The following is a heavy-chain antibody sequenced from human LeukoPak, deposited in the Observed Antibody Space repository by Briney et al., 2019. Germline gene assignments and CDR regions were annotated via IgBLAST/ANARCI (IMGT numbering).Heavy chain of an antibody. CDR3: ASHYCSSTSCSYWWFDP. Sequence: SETLSLTCTVSGVSISTYFWSWIRQPVGKGLEWIGRIYTSGSTNYNPSLKSRVTISVDTSKNQFSLKLSSVTAADTAVYYCASHYCSSTSCSYWWFDPWGQGTLVTVSS. CDR2: IYTSGST. D-gene: IGHD2-2*01. J-gene: IGHJ5*02. V-gene: IGHV4-4*07. CDR1: GVSISTYF.